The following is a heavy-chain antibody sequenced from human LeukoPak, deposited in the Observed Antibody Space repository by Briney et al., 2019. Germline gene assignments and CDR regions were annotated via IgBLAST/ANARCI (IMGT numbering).Heavy chain of an antibody. Sequence: SQPLSLTCAISGDGVSSNSAAWDWIRQSPSRGLEWLGMTYYRSNWFNDFALSVKSRITINPDTSKNQFSLQLNSVTPEDTAVYYCAKNYGDSNWFDPWGQGTLVTVS. V-gene: IGHV6-1*01. CDR2: TYYRSNWFN. CDR1: GDGVSSNSAA. J-gene: IGHJ5*02. CDR3: AKNYGDSNWFDP. D-gene: IGHD4-17*01.